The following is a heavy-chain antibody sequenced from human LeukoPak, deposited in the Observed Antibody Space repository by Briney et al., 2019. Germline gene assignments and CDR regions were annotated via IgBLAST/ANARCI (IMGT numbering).Heavy chain of an antibody. D-gene: IGHD2-2*01. V-gene: IGHV1-2*02. CDR3: ARRYCSSISCYSDY. CDR2: IKPSSGDT. CDR1: GYTFTDYC. J-gene: IGHJ4*02. Sequence: ASVNVSCKASGYTFTDYCIHWVRQAPGQGLEWMGWIKPSSGDTRYAQKFQGRVTMTRDTSINTAYMEMSRLTSDDTAMYSCARRYCSSISCYSDYWGQGTLVTVSS.